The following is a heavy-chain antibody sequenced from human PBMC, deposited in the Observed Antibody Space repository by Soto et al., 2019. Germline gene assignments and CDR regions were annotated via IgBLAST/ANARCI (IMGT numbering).Heavy chain of an antibody. D-gene: IGHD1-7*01. Sequence: EASVKVSCKASGYTFTSNGISWVRQAPGQGLEWMGWISAYNGNINYAQKFQGRVTMTTDTSTSTAYMELRSLRSDDTAVYYCGKEEGAAAGTIPGAQETPVTVPS. CDR1: GYTFTSNG. CDR3: GKEEGAAAGTIP. V-gene: IGHV1-18*01. CDR2: ISAYNGNI. J-gene: IGHJ4*02.